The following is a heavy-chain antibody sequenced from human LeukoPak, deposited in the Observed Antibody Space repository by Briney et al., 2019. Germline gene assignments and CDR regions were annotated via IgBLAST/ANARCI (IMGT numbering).Heavy chain of an antibody. Sequence: SGGSLRLSCAASGFTFSTYTIHWVRQAPGKGLEWVAVISNDGHFKYYAYSVKGRFTISRDNSKSTLFLQMNSLTIEDTAVYYCARETRLPHNDILINRRAFDIWGQGTILTVSS. CDR2: ISNDGHFK. D-gene: IGHD3-9*01. CDR3: ARETRLPHNDILINRRAFDI. V-gene: IGHV3-30-3*01. CDR1: GFTFSTYT. J-gene: IGHJ3*02.